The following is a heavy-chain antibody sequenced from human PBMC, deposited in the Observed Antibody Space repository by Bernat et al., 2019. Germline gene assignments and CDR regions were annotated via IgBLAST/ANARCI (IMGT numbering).Heavy chain of an antibody. CDR2: IIPIFGTA. CDR3: GGGGGGGRYWYFDL. Sequence: QVQLVQSGAEVKKPGSSVKVSCKASGGTFSSYAISWVRQAPGQGLEWMGGIIPIFGTANYAQKFQGRVTFTADEPRSAAYWGVGSRRSEDRAVYYWGGGGGGGRYWYFDLWGRGTLVTVSS. J-gene: IGHJ2*01. CDR1: GGTFSSYA. V-gene: IGHV1-69*01. D-gene: IGHD3-16*01.